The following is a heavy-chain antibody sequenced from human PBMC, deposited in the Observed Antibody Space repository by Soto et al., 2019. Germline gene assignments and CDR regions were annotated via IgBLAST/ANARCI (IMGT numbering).Heavy chain of an antibody. V-gene: IGHV3-33*01. D-gene: IGHD5-18*01. CDR2: IWYDGSNK. CDR3: GRDGALGDTAVVDS. J-gene: IGHJ4*02. CDR1: GFTFSNYG. Sequence: QVQLVESGGGVVQPGKSLRLSCTASGFTFSNYGMHWVRQAPGKGLEWVAVIWYDGSNKYHGDSLKGRFTISRDNYKNTVYLQMNNPRAEDTAVYDCGRDGALGDTAVVDSWGQGTLVTVSS.